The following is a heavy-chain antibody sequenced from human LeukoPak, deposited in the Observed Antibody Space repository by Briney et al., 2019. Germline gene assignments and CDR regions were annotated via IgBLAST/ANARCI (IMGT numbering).Heavy chain of an antibody. CDR2: IDWGDDR. J-gene: IGHJ6*02. CDR1: GFSLSTSGMC. Sequence: ESGPTLVNPTQTLTLTCTFSGFSLSTSGMCVSWIRQPPGKALEWLARIDWGDDRYYNTSLKTRLTISKDTSKNQVVLTMTNMDPVDTATYYCARSSRDHYYNYGMDVWGQGTTVTVSS. V-gene: IGHV2-70*11. CDR3: ARSSRDHYYNYGMDV. D-gene: IGHD5-24*01.